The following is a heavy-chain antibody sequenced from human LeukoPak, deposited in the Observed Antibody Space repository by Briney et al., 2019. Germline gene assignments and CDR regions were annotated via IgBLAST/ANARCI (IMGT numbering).Heavy chain of an antibody. CDR3: ARDSYNLNDHAFDI. J-gene: IGHJ3*02. CDR2: ISSSNYI. V-gene: IGHV3-21*01. CDR1: GFTFSTYS. Sequence: GGSLRLSCAASGFTFSTYSMNWVRQAPGKGLEWVSSISSSNYIYYADSVKGRFTISRDNAKNSLYLQMNSLRAEDTAVYYCARDSYNLNDHAFDIWGQGTMVTVSS. D-gene: IGHD1-20*01.